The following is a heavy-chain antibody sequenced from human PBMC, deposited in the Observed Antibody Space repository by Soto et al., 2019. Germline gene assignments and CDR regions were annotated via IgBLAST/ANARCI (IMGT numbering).Heavy chain of an antibody. Sequence: HPGGSLRLSCAASGFTFSTYWMSWVRQAPGKGLEWLANIKEDGSEKYYVDSLKGQFTISRDNAKNSLYVQMNSLRVEDTAVYYCARGGIGYCSGGTCFYTAFDMWGQGSMVTVSS. CDR2: IKEDGSEK. CDR1: GFTFSTYW. CDR3: ARGGIGYCSGGTCFYTAFDM. J-gene: IGHJ3*02. D-gene: IGHD2-15*01. V-gene: IGHV3-7*01.